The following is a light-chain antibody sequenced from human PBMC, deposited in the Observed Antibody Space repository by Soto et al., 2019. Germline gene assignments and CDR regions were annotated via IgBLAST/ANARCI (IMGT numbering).Light chain of an antibody. CDR3: SSYTSSNSVV. CDR2: EVS. J-gene: IGLJ2*01. V-gene: IGLV2-14*01. Sequence: QSALTQPASVSGSPGQSITISCTGTSSDIGGYNYVSWYQHHPGKAPKLMIYEVSNRPSGVSNRFSGSKSGNTASLTISGVQAEDEADYYCSSYTSSNSVVFGGGTKLTVL. CDR1: SSDIGGYNY.